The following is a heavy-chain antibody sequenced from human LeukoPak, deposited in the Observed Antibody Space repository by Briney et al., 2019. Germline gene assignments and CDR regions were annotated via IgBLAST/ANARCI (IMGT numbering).Heavy chain of an antibody. D-gene: IGHD2-2*02. Sequence: ASVKVSCKASGGTFSSYAVSWVRQAPGQGLEWMGGIIPIFGTANYAQKFQGRVTITTDESTSTAYMELSSLRSEDTAVYYCAAALYCSSTSCYTGIVYWGQGTLVTVSS. CDR2: IIPIFGTA. V-gene: IGHV1-69*05. CDR3: AAALYCSSTSCYTGIVY. CDR1: GGTFSSYA. J-gene: IGHJ4*02.